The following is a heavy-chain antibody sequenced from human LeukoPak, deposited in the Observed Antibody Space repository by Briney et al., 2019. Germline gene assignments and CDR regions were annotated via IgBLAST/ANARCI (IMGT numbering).Heavy chain of an antibody. V-gene: IGHV3-48*01. CDR3: ARDGFSSSWPDYYYYYMDV. CDR1: GFTFSSYS. D-gene: IGHD6-13*01. J-gene: IGHJ6*03. CDR2: ISSSSSTI. Sequence: GGSLRLSCAASGFTFSSYSMNWVRQAPGKGLEWVSYISSSSSTIYYADSVKGRFTISRDNAKNSLYLQMNSLRAEDTAVYYCARDGFSSSWPDYYYYYMDVWGKGTTVTVSS.